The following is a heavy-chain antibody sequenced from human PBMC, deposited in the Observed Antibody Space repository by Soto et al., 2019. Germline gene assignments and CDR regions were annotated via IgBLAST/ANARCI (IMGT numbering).Heavy chain of an antibody. J-gene: IGHJ3*02. V-gene: IGHV4-34*01. D-gene: IGHD3-10*01. Sequence: SETLSLTCAVYAGSFATYYWSWIRQPPGKGLEWIGEINSSGSTNYNPSLKSRLTISVDTSKNQFSLRLTSVTAADAAVYYCARIRARFSRSAFDIWGQGTMVTVSS. CDR1: AGSFATYY. CDR2: INSSGST. CDR3: ARIRARFSRSAFDI.